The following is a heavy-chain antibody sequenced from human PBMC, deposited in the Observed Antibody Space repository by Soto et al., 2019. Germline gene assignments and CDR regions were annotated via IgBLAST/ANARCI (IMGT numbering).Heavy chain of an antibody. CDR1: GFTFSTYD. Sequence: GGSLRLSCAASGFTFSTYDIHWVRQATGKGLEWVSAIGNAGDTYYAGSVKGRFTISRENAKSSVYLQMNSLRAGDTAVYYCARVTREFGSGSYYIDYWGQGTLVTVSS. D-gene: IGHD3-10*01. J-gene: IGHJ4*02. V-gene: IGHV3-13*01. CDR2: IGNAGDT. CDR3: ARVTREFGSGSYYIDY.